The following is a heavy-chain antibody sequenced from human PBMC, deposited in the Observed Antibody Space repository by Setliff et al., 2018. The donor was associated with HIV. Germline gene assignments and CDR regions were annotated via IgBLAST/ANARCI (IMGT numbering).Heavy chain of an antibody. CDR2: ISHSGTT. D-gene: IGHD6-19*01. V-gene: IGHV4-34*01. Sequence: SETLSLTCVVYGGSFSGYYLSWVRQPPGKGLEWIGEISHSGTTTYSPSLESRVSISPDTSKNQFSLKLSSVTAADTAVYYCARRGCSSGYFDYWGQGMLVTVSS. J-gene: IGHJ4*02. CDR3: ARRGCSSGYFDY. CDR1: GGSFSGYY.